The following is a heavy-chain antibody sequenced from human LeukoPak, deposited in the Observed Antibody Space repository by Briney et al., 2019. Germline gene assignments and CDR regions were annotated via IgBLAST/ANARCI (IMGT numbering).Heavy chain of an antibody. Sequence: GGSLRLSCAASGFTFSSYTISWVRQAPAKGLEWVSAISRSGDNTYYADSVEGRFTISRDNSKNTLYLQMNSLRAEDTAVFYCARLYGDHGDSWGQGTLVTVSS. CDR1: GFTFSSYT. CDR3: ARLYGDHGDS. J-gene: IGHJ4*02. V-gene: IGHV3-23*01. D-gene: IGHD4-17*01. CDR2: ISRSGDNT.